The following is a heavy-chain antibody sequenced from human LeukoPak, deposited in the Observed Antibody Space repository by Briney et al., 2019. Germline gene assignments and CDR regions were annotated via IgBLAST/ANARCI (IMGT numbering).Heavy chain of an antibody. D-gene: IGHD2-15*01. V-gene: IGHV3-30-3*01. CDR3: ARGPLGRYCSGGSCYPGGY. CDR1: GFTFSSYA. Sequence: GGSLRLSCAASGFTFSSYAMHWVRQAPGKGLEWVAVISYDGSNKYYADSVKGRFTISRDNSKNTLYLQVNSLRAEDTAVYYCARGPLGRYCSGGSCYPGGYWGQGTLVTVSS. CDR2: ISYDGSNK. J-gene: IGHJ4*02.